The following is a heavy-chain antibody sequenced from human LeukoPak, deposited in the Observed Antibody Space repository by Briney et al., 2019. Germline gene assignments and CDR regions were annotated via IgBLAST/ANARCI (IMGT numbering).Heavy chain of an antibody. CDR3: ARNMIVDNTYYFDY. V-gene: IGHV4-59*08. CDR1: GGSISSYY. CDR2: IYYSGST. J-gene: IGHJ4*02. Sequence: SETLSLTCTVSGGSISSYYWSWIRQPPGRGLEWIGYIYYSGSTNYNPSLKSRVTISVDTSKNQLSLKLSSVTAADTAVYYCARNMIVDNTYYFDYWGQGTLVTVSS. D-gene: IGHD3-22*01.